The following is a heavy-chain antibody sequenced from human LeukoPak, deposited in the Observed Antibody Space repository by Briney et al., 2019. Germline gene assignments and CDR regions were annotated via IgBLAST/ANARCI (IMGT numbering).Heavy chain of an antibody. V-gene: IGHV3-74*01. J-gene: IGHJ4*02. CDR1: GFTFSSYW. CDR2: INSDGSST. CDR3: ARFSSYCSSTSCYGYFDY. D-gene: IGHD2-2*01. Sequence: GGSLRLSCAASGFTFSSYWMHWVRQAPGKGLVWVSRINSDGSSTSYADSVKGRFTISRDNSKNTLYLQMNSLRAEDTAVYYCARFSSYCSSTSCYGYFDYWGQGTLVTVSS.